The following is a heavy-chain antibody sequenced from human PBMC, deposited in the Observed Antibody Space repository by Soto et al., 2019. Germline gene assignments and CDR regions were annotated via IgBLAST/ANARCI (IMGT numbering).Heavy chain of an antibody. CDR2: IYRTGST. CDR1: GGSFTSNNW. D-gene: IGHD1-7*01. CDR3: ASRDPGTSVDY. J-gene: IGHJ4*02. V-gene: IGHV4-4*02. Sequence: SETLSLTCAVSGGSFTSNNWWTWVRQPPGQGLEWIGEIYRTGSTNYNPSLKGRVTISLDKSENQFSLKVTSLTAADTAVYYCASRDPGTSVDYWGQGTLVTVSS.